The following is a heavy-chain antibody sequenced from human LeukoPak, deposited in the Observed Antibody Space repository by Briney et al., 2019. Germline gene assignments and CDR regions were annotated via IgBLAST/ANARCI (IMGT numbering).Heavy chain of an antibody. D-gene: IGHD4-23*01. CDR3: AKGKIRGGNSVFDC. Sequence: RTGGSLRLSCAASGFTFSSYAMSWVRQAPGKGLEWVSAISGSGGSTYYADSVKGRFTISRDNSKNTLYLQMNSLRAEDTAVYYCAKGKIRGGNSVFDCWGQGTLVTVSS. V-gene: IGHV3-23*01. CDR2: ISGSGGST. CDR1: GFTFSSYA. J-gene: IGHJ4*02.